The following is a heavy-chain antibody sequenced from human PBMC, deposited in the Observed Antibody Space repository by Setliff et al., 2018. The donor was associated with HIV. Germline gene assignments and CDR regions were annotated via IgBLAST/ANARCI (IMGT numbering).Heavy chain of an antibody. J-gene: IGHJ4*02. D-gene: IGHD2-21*02. Sequence: SETLSLTCAVYGGSFSGYYWSWIRQPPGKGLEWIVEVNHNGNINYNPSLKSRVTVSVDTSKTQYSLKMISVTAADTAMYYCAISIVGVTSEMYWAQGTLVTVSS. CDR3: AISIVGVTSEMY. V-gene: IGHV4-34*01. CDR1: GGSFSGYY. CDR2: VNHNGNI.